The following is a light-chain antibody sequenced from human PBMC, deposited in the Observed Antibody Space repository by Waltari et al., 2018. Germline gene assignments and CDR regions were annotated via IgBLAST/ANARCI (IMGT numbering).Light chain of an antibody. J-gene: IGKJ5*01. CDR1: QGISNY. Sequence: DIQMTQSPSSLSPSVGDRATIPCRASQGISNYLAWYQKKPGKVPKLLIYAASTWQSGVPSRFSGSGSGTDFTLTISSLQPEDVATYYCQKYNSAPFTFGQGTRLEIK. CDR3: QKYNSAPFT. V-gene: IGKV1-27*01. CDR2: AAS.